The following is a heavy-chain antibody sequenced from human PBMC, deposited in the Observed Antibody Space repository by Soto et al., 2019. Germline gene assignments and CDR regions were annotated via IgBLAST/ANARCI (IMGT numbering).Heavy chain of an antibody. CDR2: IKQDGSEK. D-gene: IGHD6-19*01. Sequence: PGGSLRLSCAASGFTFTSYWMSWVRQGPGKGLEWMANIKQDGSEKYYVDSVKGRFTISRDNAKNSLYLQMKSLRAEDTAVYYCGWGWSVAHFDYWGQGTLVTVSS. CDR3: GWGWSVAHFDY. CDR1: GFTFTSYW. V-gene: IGHV3-7*01. J-gene: IGHJ4*02.